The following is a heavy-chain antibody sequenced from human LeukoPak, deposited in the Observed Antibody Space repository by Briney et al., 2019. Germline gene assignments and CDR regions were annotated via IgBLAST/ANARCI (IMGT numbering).Heavy chain of an antibody. J-gene: IGHJ3*02. CDR3: ATNTYADYVSFGI. Sequence: GGSLRLSCAASGFTFSSYWMHWVRQARGKGLVWVSRIRGDGSSTSYADSVKGRFTISRDNAKNTLYLQMNSLRAEDTAMYYCATNTYADYVSFGIWGQGTMVPVSS. D-gene: IGHD2-2*01. CDR1: GFTFSSYW. V-gene: IGHV3-74*01. CDR2: IRGDGSST.